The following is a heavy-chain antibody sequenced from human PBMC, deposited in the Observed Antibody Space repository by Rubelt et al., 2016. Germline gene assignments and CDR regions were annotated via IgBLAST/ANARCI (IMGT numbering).Heavy chain of an antibody. CDR1: GYTFTGYY. J-gene: IGHJ4*02. CDR3: ARFAIGGHSSGYLFDY. CDR2: INPNSGGT. Sequence: QVQLVQSGAEVKKPGASVKVSCKASGYTFTGYYMHWVRQAPGQGLEWMGWINPNSGGTNYAQKCKGSVTMTRDTSTSTAYMELSRLRSDDTAVYYCARFAIGGHSSGYLFDYWGQGTLVTVSS. D-gene: IGHD3-22*01. V-gene: IGHV1-2*02.